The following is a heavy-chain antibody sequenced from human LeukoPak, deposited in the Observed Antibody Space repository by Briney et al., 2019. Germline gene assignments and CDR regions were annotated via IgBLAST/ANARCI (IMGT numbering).Heavy chain of an antibody. CDR2: IYYSGST. CDR1: GGSISSSSYY. D-gene: IGHD3-22*01. Sequence: SETLSLTCTVSGGSISSSSYYWGWIRQPPGKGLEWIGSIYYSGSTNYNPSLKSRVTISVDTSKNQFSLKLSSVTAADTAVYYCARRITYYDRPYLDYWGQGTLVTVSS. CDR3: ARRITYYDRPYLDY. V-gene: IGHV4-39*07. J-gene: IGHJ4*02.